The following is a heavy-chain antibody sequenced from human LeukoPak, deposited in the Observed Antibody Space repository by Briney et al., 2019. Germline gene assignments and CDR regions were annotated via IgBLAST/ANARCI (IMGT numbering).Heavy chain of an antibody. CDR2: IRYDGSNK. CDR3: AKLKGGGYYYDSSGYTFDY. D-gene: IGHD3-22*01. CDR1: GFTFSSYG. V-gene: IGHV3-30*02. Sequence: GGSLRLSCAASGFTFSSYGMHWVRQAPGKGLEWVAFIRYDGSNKYYADSVKGRFTISRDNSKNTLYLQMNSLRAEDTAVYYCAKLKGGGYYYDSSGYTFDYWGQGTLVTVSS. J-gene: IGHJ4*02.